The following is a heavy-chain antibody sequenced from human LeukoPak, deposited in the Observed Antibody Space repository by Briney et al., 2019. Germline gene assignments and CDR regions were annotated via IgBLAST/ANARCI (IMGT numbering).Heavy chain of an antibody. CDR2: ISGSGGST. D-gene: IGHD1-26*01. CDR3: AKEVIVGVSFDC. Sequence: GGSLRLSCAASGFTFSSYAMSWVRQAPGKGLEWVAAISGSGGSTYYADSVKGRFTSSRDNFKNTLYLQMNSLRAEDTAVYYCAKEVIVGVSFDCWGQGTLVTVSS. CDR1: GFTFSSYA. V-gene: IGHV3-23*01. J-gene: IGHJ4*02.